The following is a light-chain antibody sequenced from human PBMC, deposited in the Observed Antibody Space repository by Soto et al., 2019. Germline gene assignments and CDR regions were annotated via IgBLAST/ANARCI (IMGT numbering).Light chain of an antibody. J-gene: IGLJ2*01. Sequence: QSVLTQPPSASGTPGQRVTISCSGSSSNIGSNTVNWYQQLPGTAPKLLICSNNQRPSGVPDRFSGSKSGTSASLAISGLQSEDEADYYCAAWDDSLNGHVFGGGTKLTVL. CDR1: SSNIGSNT. CDR2: SNN. V-gene: IGLV1-44*01. CDR3: AAWDDSLNGHV.